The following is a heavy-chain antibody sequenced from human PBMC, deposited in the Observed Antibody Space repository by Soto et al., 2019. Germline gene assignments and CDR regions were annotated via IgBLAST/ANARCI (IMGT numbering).Heavy chain of an antibody. CDR2: INPYNGNT. CDR1: GYTFTNYA. J-gene: IGHJ4*02. V-gene: IGHV1-18*01. CDR3: ARDTAMALPDA. Sequence: QVQLVQSGTEVKKPGASVKVSCKASGYTFTNYAISWVRQAPGQGLEWMGWINPYNGNTNYAQKLQGRVTMTTDTSTSTAYMELRSLRSDDTAVYYCARDTAMALPDAWGQGTLVTVSS. D-gene: IGHD5-18*01.